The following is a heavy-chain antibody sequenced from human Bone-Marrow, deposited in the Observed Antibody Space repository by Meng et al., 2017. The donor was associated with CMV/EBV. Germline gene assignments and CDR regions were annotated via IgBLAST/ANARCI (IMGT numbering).Heavy chain of an antibody. J-gene: IGHJ6*02. CDR3: ARDFGHVPYALLWFGELSNYYYGMDV. Sequence: GESLKISCAASGFTFSSYWMSWVRQAPGKGLEWVANIKQDGSEKYYVDSVKGRFTISRDNAKNSLYLQMNSLRAEDTAVYYCARDFGHVPYALLWFGELSNYYYGMDVWGQGTTVTVSS. CDR1: GFTFSSYW. CDR2: IKQDGSEK. D-gene: IGHD3-10*01. V-gene: IGHV3-7*01.